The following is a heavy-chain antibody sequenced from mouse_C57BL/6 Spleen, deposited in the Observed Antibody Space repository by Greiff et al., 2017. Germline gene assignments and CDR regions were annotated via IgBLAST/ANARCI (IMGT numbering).Heavy chain of an antibody. Sequence: VQLQQSGPELVKPGASVKMSCKASGYTFTDYNMHWVKQSHGKSLEWIGYINPNNGGTSYNQKFKGKATLTVNKSSSTAYMELRSLTSEDSAVXYCARHYYGYDYYFDYWGQGTTLTVSS. CDR3: ARHYYGYDYYFDY. CDR2: INPNNGGT. D-gene: IGHD2-2*01. CDR1: GYTFTDYN. V-gene: IGHV1-22*01. J-gene: IGHJ2*01.